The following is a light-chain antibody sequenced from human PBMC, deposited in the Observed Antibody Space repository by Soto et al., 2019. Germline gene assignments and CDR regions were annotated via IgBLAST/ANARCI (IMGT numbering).Light chain of an antibody. V-gene: IGKV1-12*01. J-gene: IGKJ2*01. CDR2: SIS. CDR1: QGISSR. CDR3: QQSNTCPYT. Sequence: TRMPQSPSSVSASVGARVTITSRASQGISSRLAWYQHKPGKAPKLLIYSISNLQRGVPSSFIGSGSGTAFTLTIRSVQPEDFATYYCQQSNTCPYTIGHGTKLDI.